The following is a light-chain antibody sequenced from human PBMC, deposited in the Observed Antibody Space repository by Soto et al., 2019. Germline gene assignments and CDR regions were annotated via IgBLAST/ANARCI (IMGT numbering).Light chain of an antibody. Sequence: QSALTQSASVSGSPGQSITISCTGTSSDVGGYNYDSWYQHHPGKAPKLMIYEVHNRPSGVSDRFSGSKSGNTASLTISGLQAEDEADYYCTSYTSSSTLVFGTGTKLTVL. CDR3: TSYTSSSTLV. CDR2: EVH. V-gene: IGLV2-14*01. CDR1: SSDVGGYNY. J-gene: IGLJ1*01.